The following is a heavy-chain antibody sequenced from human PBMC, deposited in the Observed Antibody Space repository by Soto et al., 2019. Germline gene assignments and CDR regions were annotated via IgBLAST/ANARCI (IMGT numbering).Heavy chain of an antibody. V-gene: IGHV1-3*01. J-gene: IGHJ6*02. CDR2: INAGNGNT. CDR3: ARSCSGGGCYSNYYYYGMDV. CDR1: GYTFTSYA. Sequence: ASVKVSCKASGYTFTSYAMHWVRQAPGQRLEWMGWINAGNGNTKYSQKFQGRVTITRDTSASTAYMELSSLRSEDTAVYYCARSCSGGGCYSNYYYYGMDVWGQGTTVTVSS. D-gene: IGHD2-15*01.